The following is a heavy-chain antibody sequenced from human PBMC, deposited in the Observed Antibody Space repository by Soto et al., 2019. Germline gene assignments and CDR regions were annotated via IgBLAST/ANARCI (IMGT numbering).Heavy chain of an antibody. CDR3: ARERCRSVGCAGDYYYHYMDV. CDR1: GYSFSNYG. V-gene: IGHV1-18*01. CDR2: IGAYDGDT. D-gene: IGHD2-2*01. J-gene: IGHJ6*03. Sequence: ASVKVSCKASGYSFSNYGISWVRQAPGQGLEWMGRIGAYDGDTNYAQKFQGRVTITTDTSTTTADMELRSLRSDDPAVYYCARERCRSVGCAGDYYYHYMDVWGKGTTVTVSS.